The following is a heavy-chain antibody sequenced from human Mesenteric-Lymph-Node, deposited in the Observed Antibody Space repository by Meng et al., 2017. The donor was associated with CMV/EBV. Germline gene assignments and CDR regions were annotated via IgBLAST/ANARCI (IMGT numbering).Heavy chain of an antibody. V-gene: IGHV4-59*01. D-gene: IGHD6-19*01. J-gene: IGHJ4*02. CDR2: IYYSGTT. Sequence: GSLRLSCTVSGGSISSYYWSWIRQPPGKGLEWIGYIYYSGTTNYNPSLKSRVTISLDTSKNQFSLKLTSVTAADTAVYYCAREGYTSGFDYWGRGTLVTVSS. CDR3: AREGYTSGFDY. CDR1: GGSISSYY.